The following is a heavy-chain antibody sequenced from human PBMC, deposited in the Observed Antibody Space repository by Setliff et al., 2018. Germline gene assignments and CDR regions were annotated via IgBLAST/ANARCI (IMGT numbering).Heavy chain of an antibody. Sequence: SVKVSCKVSGYTFTDYYIHWVQQAPGQGLEWMGGTIPMFGTTEYAQKFQGRLTIITDESTKTAFMQLSSLRSDDTAVYYCVREGVDSRSSTDYRYYMDVWGKGTTVTVSS. CDR3: VREGVDSRSSTDYRYYMDV. D-gene: IGHD3-22*01. CDR2: TIPMFGTT. V-gene: IGHV1-69*05. J-gene: IGHJ6*03. CDR1: GYTFTDYY.